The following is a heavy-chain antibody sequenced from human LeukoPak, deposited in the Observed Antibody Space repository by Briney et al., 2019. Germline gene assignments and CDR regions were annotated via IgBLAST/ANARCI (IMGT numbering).Heavy chain of an antibody. CDR3: ARQTPKLGYCSSTSCYDVWANWFDP. J-gene: IGHJ5*02. CDR2: INPNSGGT. D-gene: IGHD2-2*01. CDR1: GYTFTGYY. V-gene: IGHV1-2*02. Sequence: GESLKISCKGSGYTFTGYYMHWVRQAPGQGLEWMGWINPNSGGTNYAQKFQGRVTMTRDTSISTAYMELSRLRSDDTAVYYCARQTPKLGYCSSTSCYDVWANWFDPWGQGTLVTVSS.